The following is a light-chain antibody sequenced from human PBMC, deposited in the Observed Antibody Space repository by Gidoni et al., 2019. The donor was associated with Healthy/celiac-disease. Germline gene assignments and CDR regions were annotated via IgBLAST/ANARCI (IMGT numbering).Light chain of an antibody. V-gene: IGKV3-20*01. CDR2: GAS. CDR1: QSVSSSY. Sequence: EIVLTQSPGTLSFSPGDRATLSCRASQSVSSSYLAWYQQKPGQAPRLHIYGASSRATGIPDRFSGSGSGTDFTLTISRLEPEDFAVYYCQQYGSSPPYTFGQGTKLEIK. J-gene: IGKJ2*01. CDR3: QQYGSSPPYT.